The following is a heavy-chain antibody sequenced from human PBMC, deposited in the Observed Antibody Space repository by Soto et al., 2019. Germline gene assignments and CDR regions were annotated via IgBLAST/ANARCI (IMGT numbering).Heavy chain of an antibody. J-gene: IGHJ6*02. CDR3: ARVVAVAGDSYYYYGMDV. Sequence: GGSLRLSCAASGFTFSSYSMNWVRQAPGKGLEWVSYISSSSSTIYYADSVKGRFTISRDNAKNSLYLQMNSLRDEDTAVYYCARVVAVAGDSYYYYGMDVWGQGTTVTVSS. D-gene: IGHD6-19*01. V-gene: IGHV3-48*02. CDR1: GFTFSSYS. CDR2: ISSSSSTI.